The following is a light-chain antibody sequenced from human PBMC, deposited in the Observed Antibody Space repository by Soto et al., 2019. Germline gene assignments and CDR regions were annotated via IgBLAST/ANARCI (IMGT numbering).Light chain of an antibody. J-gene: IGKJ4*01. V-gene: IGKV3-20*01. CDR3: QQYGDSPL. CDR2: GAS. CDR1: QSVRSSY. Sequence: EIVLTQSPGTLSLSPGERATLSCRASQSVRSSYLAWYQQKPGQAPRLLIYGASSRATGIPDRFSGSGSGTDFTLTISRLETEDFAVYYCQQYGDSPLFGRGTKVEIX.